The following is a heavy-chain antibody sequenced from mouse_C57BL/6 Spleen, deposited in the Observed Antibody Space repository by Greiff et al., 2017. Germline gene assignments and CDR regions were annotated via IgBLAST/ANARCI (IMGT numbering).Heavy chain of an antibody. J-gene: IGHJ3*01. CDR1: GYTFTSYW. CDR3: ASPDGYYGFAY. V-gene: IGHV1-53*01. CDR2: INPSNVGT. Sequence: QVQLKQPGTELVKPGASVKLSCKASGYTFTSYWMHWVKQRPGQGLEWIGNINPSNVGTNYNEKFKSKATLTVDKSSSTAYMQLSNLTSEDSAVYYCASPDGYYGFAYWGQGTLVTVSA. D-gene: IGHD2-3*01.